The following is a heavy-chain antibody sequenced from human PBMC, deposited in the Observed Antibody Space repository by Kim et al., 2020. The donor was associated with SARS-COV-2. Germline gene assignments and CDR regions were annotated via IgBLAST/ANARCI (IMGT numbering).Heavy chain of an antibody. J-gene: IGHJ4*02. V-gene: IGHV4-39*01. CDR2: IYYSGST. D-gene: IGHD6-13*01. Sequence: SETLSLTCTVSGGSISSSSYYWGWIRQPPGKGLEWIGSIYYSGSTYYNPSLKSRVTISVDTSKNQFSLKLSSVTAADTAVYYCARQPPGGQQLVHEYYFVHWGQGTLVPVSS. CDR1: GGSISSSSYY. CDR3: ARQPPGGQQLVHEYYFVH.